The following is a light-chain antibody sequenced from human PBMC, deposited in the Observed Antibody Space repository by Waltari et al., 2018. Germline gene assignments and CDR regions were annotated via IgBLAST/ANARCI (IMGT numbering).Light chain of an antibody. CDR1: QNIKTY. J-gene: IGKJ2*01. CDR3: QQSYSTPLYT. V-gene: IGKV1-39*01. Sequence: DIQVTQSPSSLSAAIGDRVTISCRTSQNIKTYLNWYLQKPGKAPKLLIYAASTLLSGVPTRCSGSGAGTDFTLSISSVQVEDVATYFCQQSYSTPLYTTGQGTKIEIK. CDR2: AAS.